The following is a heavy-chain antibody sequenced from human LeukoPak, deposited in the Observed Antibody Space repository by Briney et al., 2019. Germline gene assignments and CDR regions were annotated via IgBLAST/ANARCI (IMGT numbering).Heavy chain of an antibody. Sequence: GGSLRLSCAASGITVSTNHMSWVRQAPGKGLEWVSVIYSGGSTYYADSVKGRFTISRDNSKNTLYFQMNSLRAEDTAVYYCATAAMEDHTWFDPWGQGTLVTVSS. CDR2: IYSGGST. V-gene: IGHV3-66*01. D-gene: IGHD2-2*01. CDR1: GITVSTNH. J-gene: IGHJ5*02. CDR3: ATAAMEDHTWFDP.